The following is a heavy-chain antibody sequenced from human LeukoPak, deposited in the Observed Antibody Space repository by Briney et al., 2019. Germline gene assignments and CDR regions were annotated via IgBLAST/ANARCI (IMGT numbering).Heavy chain of an antibody. J-gene: IGHJ1*01. D-gene: IGHD1-26*01. CDR3: AREKEIVGDEYFQH. V-gene: IGHV3-21*01. CDR1: GFTFSSYS. Sequence: GGSLRLSCAASGFTFSSYSMNWVRQAPGKGLEWVSSISSSSYIYYADSVKGRFTISRDNAKNSLYLQMNSLRAEDTAVYYCAREKEIVGDEYFQHWGQGTLVTVSS. CDR2: ISSSSYI.